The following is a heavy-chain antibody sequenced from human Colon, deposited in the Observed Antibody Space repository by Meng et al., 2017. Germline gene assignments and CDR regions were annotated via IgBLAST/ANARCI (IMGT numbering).Heavy chain of an antibody. Sequence: EVQVGVCGGGVVRPGVSLRLPCVASGFACYDYDMSWVRQVPGKGLEWVSSINWNGDTTGYADSVKGRLTISRENAKKSFYLQMNSLRGEDAAFYHCARDLTGTYGHWFDPWGQGALVTVSS. CDR2: INWNGDTT. CDR3: ARDLTGTYGHWFDP. D-gene: IGHD4-17*01. V-gene: IGHV3-20*01. CDR1: GFACYDYD. J-gene: IGHJ5*02.